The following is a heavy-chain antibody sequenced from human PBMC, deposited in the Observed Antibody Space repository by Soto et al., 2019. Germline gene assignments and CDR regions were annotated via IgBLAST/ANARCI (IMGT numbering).Heavy chain of an antibody. CDR3: ARAPIAVAGTGYFDY. CDR2: ISYDGSNK. J-gene: IGHJ4*02. Sequence: GGSLRLSXAASGFTFSSYAMHWVRQAPGKGLEWVAVISYDGSNKYYADSAKGRFTISRDNSKNTLYLQMNSLRAEDTAVYYCARAPIAVAGTGYFDYWGQGTLVTVSS. V-gene: IGHV3-30-3*01. CDR1: GFTFSSYA. D-gene: IGHD6-19*01.